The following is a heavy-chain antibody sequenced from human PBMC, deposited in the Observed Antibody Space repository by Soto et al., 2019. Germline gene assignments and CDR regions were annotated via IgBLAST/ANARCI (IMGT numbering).Heavy chain of an antibody. CDR1: GGSISSGGYY. CDR2: IYYSGST. D-gene: IGHD3-22*01. CDR3: ARTSYDSSGTAADP. Sequence: QVQLQESGPGLVKPSQTLSLTCTVSGGSISSGGYYWSWIRQHPGKGLEWIGYIYYSGSTSYNPSLQTRVNISLDTSKNQFSQKLSSVTAADTAVYYCARTSYDSSGTAADPWGQGTLVTVSS. J-gene: IGHJ5*02. V-gene: IGHV4-31*03.